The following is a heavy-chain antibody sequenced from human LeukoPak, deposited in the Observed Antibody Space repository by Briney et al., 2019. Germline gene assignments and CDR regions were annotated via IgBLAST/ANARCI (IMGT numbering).Heavy chain of an antibody. Sequence: ASVKVSCKASGYTFTSYGISWVRQAPGQGLEWMGWISAYNGNTNYAQKLQGRVTMTTDTSTSTAYMELRSLRSDDTAVYYCARDYDYVWGSYRSAGSDAFDICGQGTMVTVSS. J-gene: IGHJ3*02. V-gene: IGHV1-18*01. CDR2: ISAYNGNT. CDR1: GYTFTSYG. D-gene: IGHD3-16*02. CDR3: ARDYDYVWGSYRSAGSDAFDI.